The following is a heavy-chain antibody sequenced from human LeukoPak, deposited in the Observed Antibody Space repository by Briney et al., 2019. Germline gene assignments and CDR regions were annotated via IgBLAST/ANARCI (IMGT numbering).Heavy chain of an antibody. CDR2: IYYSGST. CDR1: GGSISGYY. V-gene: IGHV4-59*01. CDR3: ARGNDGDYYY. D-gene: IGHD4-17*01. Sequence: SETLSLTCTVSGGSISGYYWSWIRQPPGKGLEWIGYIYYSGSTNYNPSLKSRVTISVDTSKNQFSLKLSSVTAADTAVYYCARGNDGDYYYWGQGALVTVSS. J-gene: IGHJ4*02.